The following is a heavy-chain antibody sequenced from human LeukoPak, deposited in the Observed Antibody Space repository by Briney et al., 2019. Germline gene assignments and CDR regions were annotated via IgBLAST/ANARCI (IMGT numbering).Heavy chain of an antibody. D-gene: IGHD2-2*01. CDR2: INPNSGGT. V-gene: IGHV1-2*06. J-gene: IGHJ4*02. CDR1: GYIFTDYS. Sequence: ASVRVSCKASGYIFTDYSIHWVRPAPGQGHEGMGRINPNSGGTNFAQKFQARVTMTSDTSISTAYMEVSGLESDDTAVYYCARARYCYSTSCPLDHWGQGTLVTVSS. CDR3: ARARYCYSTSCPLDH.